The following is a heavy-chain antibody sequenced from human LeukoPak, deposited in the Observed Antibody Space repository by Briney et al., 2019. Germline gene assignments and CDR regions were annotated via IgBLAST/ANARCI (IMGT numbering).Heavy chain of an antibody. CDR3: ARADSSSSALDY. D-gene: IGHD6-6*01. Sequence: GASVKVSCKASGYTFTRYYMHWVRQAPGPGLEWMGIINPSGGSTSYAQKFQGRVTMTRDMSTSTVYMELSSLRSEDTAVYYCARADSSSSALDYWGQGTLVTVSS. V-gene: IGHV1-46*01. J-gene: IGHJ4*02. CDR1: GYTFTRYY. CDR2: INPSGGST.